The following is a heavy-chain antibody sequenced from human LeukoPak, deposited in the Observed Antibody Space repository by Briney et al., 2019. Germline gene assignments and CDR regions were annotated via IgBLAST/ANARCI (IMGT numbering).Heavy chain of an antibody. CDR2: MNPNSGNT. CDR3: ARGFAITIFGVVIDYYGMDV. CDR1: GYTFTSYD. J-gene: IGHJ6*02. Sequence: APVKVSCKASGYTFTSYDINWVRQATGQGLEWMGWMNPNSGNTGYAQKFQGRVTMTRNTSISTAYMELSSLRSEDTAVYYCARGFAITIFGVVIDYYGMDVWGQGTTVTASS. D-gene: IGHD3-3*01. V-gene: IGHV1-8*01.